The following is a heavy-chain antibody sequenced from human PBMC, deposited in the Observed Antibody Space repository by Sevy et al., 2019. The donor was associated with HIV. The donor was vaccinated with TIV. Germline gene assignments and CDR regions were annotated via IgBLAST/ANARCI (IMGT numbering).Heavy chain of an antibody. CDR3: AKVGSIAAAGTGWFDP. D-gene: IGHD6-13*01. Sequence: GGSLRLSCAASGFTFSSYAMSWVRQAPGKGLEWVSAISGSGRSTYYADSVKGRFTISRDNSKNTLYLQMNSLRAEDTAVYYCAKVGSIAAAGTGWFDPWGQGTLVTVSS. J-gene: IGHJ5*02. CDR2: ISGSGRST. CDR1: GFTFSSYA. V-gene: IGHV3-23*01.